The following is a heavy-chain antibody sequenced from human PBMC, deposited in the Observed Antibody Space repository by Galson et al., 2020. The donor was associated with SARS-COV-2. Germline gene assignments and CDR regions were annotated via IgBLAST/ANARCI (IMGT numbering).Heavy chain of an antibody. V-gene: IGHV4-59*08. CDR3: ARLYYYDSSGYYEEPRWFDP. J-gene: IGHJ5*02. D-gene: IGHD3-22*01. CDR2: IYYSGST. Sequence: SETLSLTCTVSGGSISSYYWSWIRQPPGKGLEWIGNIYYSGSTNYNPSLKSRVTISVDTSKNQFSLKLSSVTAADTAVYYCARLYYYDSSGYYEEPRWFDPWGQGTLVTVSS. CDR1: GGSISSYY.